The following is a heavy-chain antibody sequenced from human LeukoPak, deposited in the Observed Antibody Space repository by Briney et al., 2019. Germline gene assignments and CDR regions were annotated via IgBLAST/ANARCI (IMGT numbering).Heavy chain of an antibody. CDR2: IYHSGTT. CDR1: GGSISSYY. V-gene: IGHV4-59*01. J-gene: IGHJ4*02. CDR3: ARDPSGYFNY. D-gene: IGHD3-22*01. Sequence: SETLSLTCTVSGGSISSYYWSWIRQPPGKGLEWIGYIYHSGTTNYNPSLKSRVTISVDTSKSQFSLKLSSVTAADTAVYYCARDPSGYFNYWGQGTLATVSS.